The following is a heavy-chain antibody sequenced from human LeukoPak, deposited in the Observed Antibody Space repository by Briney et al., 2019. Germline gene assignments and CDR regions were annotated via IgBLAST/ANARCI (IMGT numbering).Heavy chain of an antibody. D-gene: IGHD5-18*01. V-gene: IGHV3-53*01. CDR1: GFTVSRNY. Sequence: GGSLRPSCAASGFTVSRNYMSWVRQAPGKGLEWVSVIYSGGSTYYADSVKGRFTISRDNSKNTLYLQMNSLRAEDTAVYYCAKVLQLWFDYWGQGTLVTVSS. CDR3: AKVLQLWFDY. J-gene: IGHJ4*02. CDR2: IYSGGST.